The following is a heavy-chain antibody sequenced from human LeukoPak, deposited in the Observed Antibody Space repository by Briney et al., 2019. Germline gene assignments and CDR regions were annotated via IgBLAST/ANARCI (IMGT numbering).Heavy chain of an antibody. Sequence: SGPTLVNPTQTLTLTCTFSGFSPSTSGMCVSWIRQPPGKALEWLARIDWDDDKYYSTSLKTRLTISKDTSKNQVVLTMTNMDPVDTATYYCARIVWGQQLVPPLYYYYGMDVWGQGTTVTVSS. V-gene: IGHV2-70*11. CDR2: IDWDDDK. CDR3: ARIVWGQQLVPPLYYYYGMDV. D-gene: IGHD6-13*01. J-gene: IGHJ6*02. CDR1: GFSPSTSGMC.